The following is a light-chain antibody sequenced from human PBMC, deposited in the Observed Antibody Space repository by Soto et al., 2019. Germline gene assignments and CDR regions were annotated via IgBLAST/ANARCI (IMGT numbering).Light chain of an antibody. Sequence: QSVRTQPPSASGTPGQRVTISCSGSSSNIGRNYVYWYQQLPGTAPKLLIYRNNQRPSGVPDRFSGSKSGTSASLAISGLRSEDEADYYCTAWDGSLSVWVFGGGTKLTVL. CDR2: RNN. CDR3: TAWDGSLSVWV. J-gene: IGLJ3*02. CDR1: SSNIGRNY. V-gene: IGLV1-47*01.